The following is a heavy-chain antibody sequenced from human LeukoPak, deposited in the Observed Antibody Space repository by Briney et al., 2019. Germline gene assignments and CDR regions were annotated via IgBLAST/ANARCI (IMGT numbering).Heavy chain of an antibody. V-gene: IGHV1-2*02. CDR3: ARADELGDHHIDS. D-gene: IGHD2-21*02. CDR2: VNPNTGAT. J-gene: IGHJ4*02. Sequence: GASVKVSCKASGYTFTAYYIHWLRQAPGQGLESMGWVNPNTGATMYAQKFQGRVTMTRDTSISTAYIDVSRLLSDDTAVYYCARADELGDHHIDSWGQGTLVTVSS. CDR1: GYTFTAYY.